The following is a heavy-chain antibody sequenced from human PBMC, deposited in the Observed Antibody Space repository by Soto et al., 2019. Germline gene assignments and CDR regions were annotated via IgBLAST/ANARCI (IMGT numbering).Heavy chain of an antibody. CDR3: ARDSSPYDSSGYYFDY. V-gene: IGHV3-21*01. CDR2: ISSSSSYI. Sequence: GSLRLSCAASGFTFSSYSMNWVRQAPGKGLEWVSSISSSSSYIYYADSVKGRFTISRDNAKNSLYLQMNSLRAEDTAVYYCARDSSPYDSSGYYFDYWGQGTLVTVSS. J-gene: IGHJ4*02. CDR1: GFTFSSYS. D-gene: IGHD3-22*01.